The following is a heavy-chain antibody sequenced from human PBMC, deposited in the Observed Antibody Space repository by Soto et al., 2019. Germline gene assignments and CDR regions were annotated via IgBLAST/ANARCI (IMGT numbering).Heavy chain of an antibody. CDR2: IRGSGSFI. V-gene: IGHV3-21*01. D-gene: IGHD3-9*01. J-gene: IGHJ4*02. CDR3: ARGRYFDWYDVDY. CDR1: GFTFSSFS. Sequence: VQVVESGGGLVKPGGSLRLSCAASGFTFSSFSMNWVRQAPGEGLEWVSSIRGSGSFIYYADSVKGRFTISRDNAKNSLYLQMNSLRAEDTAVYFCARGRYFDWYDVDYWGQGTLVTVSS.